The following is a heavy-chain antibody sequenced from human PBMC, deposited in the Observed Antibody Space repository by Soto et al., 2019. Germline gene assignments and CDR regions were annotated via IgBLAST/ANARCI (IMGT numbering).Heavy chain of an antibody. CDR1: GGSISSSNW. D-gene: IGHD6-13*01. V-gene: IGHV4-4*02. Sequence: PSETLSLTCAVSGGSISSSNWWSWVRQPPGKGLEWIGEIYHSGSTNYNPSLKSRVTISVDKSKNQFSLKLSSVTAADTAVYYCARFGLSSSPSYFDYWGQGTLVTVSS. CDR3: ARFGLSSSPSYFDY. CDR2: IYHSGST. J-gene: IGHJ4*02.